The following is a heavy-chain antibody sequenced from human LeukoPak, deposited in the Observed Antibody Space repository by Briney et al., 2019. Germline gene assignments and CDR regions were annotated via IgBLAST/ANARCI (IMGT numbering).Heavy chain of an antibody. Sequence: SETLSLTCAVYGGSFSGYYWSWIRQPPGKGLEWIGEINHSGSTNYNPSLKSRVTISVDTPKNQFSLKLSSVTAADTAVYYCATKLGYFWYFDLWGRGTLVTVSS. CDR3: ATKLGYFWYFDL. D-gene: IGHD3-9*01. V-gene: IGHV4-34*01. CDR2: INHSGST. CDR1: GGSFSGYY. J-gene: IGHJ2*01.